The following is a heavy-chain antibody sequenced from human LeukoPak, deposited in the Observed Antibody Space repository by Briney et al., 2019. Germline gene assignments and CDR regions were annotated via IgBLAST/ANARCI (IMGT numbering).Heavy chain of an antibody. J-gene: IGHJ5*02. CDR2: ISSTGNTI. CDR3: ARWFGESSYNWFDP. D-gene: IGHD3-10*01. Sequence: PGGSLRLSCAASGFTFSSYSMNWVRQAPGKGLEWVSYISSTGNTIYYADSVKGRFTISRDNAKNSLYLQMNSLRDEDTAVYYCARWFGESSYNWFDPWGQGTLVTVSS. V-gene: IGHV3-48*02. CDR1: GFTFSSYS.